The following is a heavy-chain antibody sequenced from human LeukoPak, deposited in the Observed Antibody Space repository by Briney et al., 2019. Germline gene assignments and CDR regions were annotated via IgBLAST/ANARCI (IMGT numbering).Heavy chain of an antibody. V-gene: IGHV3-23*01. D-gene: IGHD2-15*01. CDR2: TSSSDAGT. CDR3: ARAPVTSCRGAFCYPFAI. Sequence: GGSLRLTCAASGFALSSYAMSWVRQAPGKGLEGVSATSSSDAGTYHAESVRGRFTISRDNSKNTLYLQMNSLRADDAAVYYCARAPVTSCRGAFCYPFAIWGQGPLVTVSS. J-gene: IGHJ4*02. CDR1: GFALSSYA.